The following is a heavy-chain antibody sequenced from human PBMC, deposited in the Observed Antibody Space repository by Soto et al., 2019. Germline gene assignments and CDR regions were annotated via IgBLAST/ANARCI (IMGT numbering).Heavy chain of an antibody. Sequence: KPSETLSLTCAVSGGSISGSYYYWGWLRQSPGKGPEWIGSVFYTGFTSYNPSLESRVSVSVDTSKNQFSLKVSGVSAADTAMYYCARHSGVAEDGTDWGQGTLVTVSS. CDR3: ARHSGVAEDGTD. CDR2: VFYTGFT. D-gene: IGHD6-13*01. CDR1: GGSISGSYYY. V-gene: IGHV4-39*01. J-gene: IGHJ1*01.